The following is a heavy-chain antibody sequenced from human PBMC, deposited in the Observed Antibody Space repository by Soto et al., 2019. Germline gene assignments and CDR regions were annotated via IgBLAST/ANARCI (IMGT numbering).Heavy chain of an antibody. D-gene: IGHD1-26*01. J-gene: IGHJ3*02. CDR1: GFIFSNYE. CDR2: ITSSGSSR. Sequence: GWSLRLSCAASGFIFSNYEMNWVRQAPGKGLEWIAYITSSGSSRYYADSVRGRFTISRDSAKSSLYLQMDSLRGEDTALYYCAREWADVFDIWGEGTQVTVSS. CDR3: AREWADVFDI. V-gene: IGHV3-48*03.